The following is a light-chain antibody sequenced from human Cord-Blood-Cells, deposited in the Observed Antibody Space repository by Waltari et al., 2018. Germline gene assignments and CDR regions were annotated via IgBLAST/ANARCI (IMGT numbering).Light chain of an antibody. CDR2: DVR. CDR1: IRDDGGYNY. J-gene: IGLJ3*02. Sequence: QSALTQPASVSWSPRPAITISCTGTIRDDGGYNYVSWYQQHPGKAPKLMIYDVRNRPSGVSNRFSGSKSGNTASLTISGLQAEDEADYYCSSYTSSSTWVFGGGTKLTVL. CDR3: SSYTSSSTWV. V-gene: IGLV2-14*03.